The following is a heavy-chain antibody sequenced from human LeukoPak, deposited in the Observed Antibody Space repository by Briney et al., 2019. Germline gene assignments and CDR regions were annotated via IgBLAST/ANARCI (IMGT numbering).Heavy chain of an antibody. D-gene: IGHD1-26*01. CDR2: IYTSGST. CDR3: ARDKVGSYYFDY. J-gene: IGHJ4*02. Sequence: SETLSLTCTVSGGSISSGSYYWSWIRQPAGKGLEWIGRIYTSGSTNYNPSLKSRVTISVDTSKNQFSLKLSSVTAADTAVYYCARDKVGSYYFDYWGQGTLVTVSS. CDR1: GGSISSGSYY. V-gene: IGHV4-61*02.